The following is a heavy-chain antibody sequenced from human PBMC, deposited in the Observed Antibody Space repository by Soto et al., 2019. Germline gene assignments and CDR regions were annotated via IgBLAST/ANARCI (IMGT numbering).Heavy chain of an antibody. Sequence: PSETLSLTCTVSGGSISSYYWSWIRQPPGKGLEWIGYIYYSGSTNYNPSLKSRVTISVDTSKNQFSLKLSSVTAADTAVYYCARILQGHDAFDIWGQGTMVTVSS. D-gene: IGHD4-4*01. J-gene: IGHJ3*02. CDR3: ARILQGHDAFDI. V-gene: IGHV4-59*01. CDR1: GGSISSYY. CDR2: IYYSGST.